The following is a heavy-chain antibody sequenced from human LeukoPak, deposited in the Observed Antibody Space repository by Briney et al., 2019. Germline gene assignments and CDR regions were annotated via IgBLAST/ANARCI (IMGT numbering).Heavy chain of an antibody. J-gene: IGHJ4*02. CDR2: IYYSGST. Sequence: SETLSLTCTVSGGSISSSSYYWGWIRQPPGKGLEWIGSIYYSGSTYYNPSLKSRVTISVDTSKNQFSLKLSSVTAADTAVYYCAREMATIDDYFDYWGQGTLVTVSS. CDR1: GGSISSSSYY. D-gene: IGHD5-24*01. V-gene: IGHV4-39*07. CDR3: AREMATIDDYFDY.